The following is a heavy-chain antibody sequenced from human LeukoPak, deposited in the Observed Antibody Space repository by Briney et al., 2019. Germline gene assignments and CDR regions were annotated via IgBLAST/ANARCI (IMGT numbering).Heavy chain of an antibody. CDR3: AKDHPPTYYYDSSGYYGLSYYFDY. CDR2: ISGSGGST. V-gene: IGHV3-23*01. J-gene: IGHJ4*02. D-gene: IGHD3-22*01. Sequence: GGSLRLSCAASGFTFSSYAMSWVRQAQGKGLEWVSAISGSGGSTYYADSVKGRFTISRDNSKNTLYLQMNSLRAEDTAVYYCAKDHPPTYYYDSSGYYGLSYYFDYWGQGTLVTVSS. CDR1: GFTFSSYA.